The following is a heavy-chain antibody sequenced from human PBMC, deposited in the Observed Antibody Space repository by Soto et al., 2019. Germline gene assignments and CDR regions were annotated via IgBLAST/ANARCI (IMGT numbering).Heavy chain of an antibody. J-gene: IGHJ5*02. CDR1: GGSISSSHW. CDR3: ARSYYDSTGFAVDP. V-gene: IGHV4-4*02. CDR2: IYHSGST. Sequence: WETLSRTCAVSGGSISSSHWWNWVRQPPGKGLEWIGEIYHSGSTNYNPSLKSRVTISVDKSKNQFSLKLSSVTASDTAVYYCARSYYDSTGFAVDPWGQG. D-gene: IGHD3-22*01.